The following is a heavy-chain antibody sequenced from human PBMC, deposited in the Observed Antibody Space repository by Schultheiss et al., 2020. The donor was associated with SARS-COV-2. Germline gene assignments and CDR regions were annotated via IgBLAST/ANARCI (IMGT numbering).Heavy chain of an antibody. CDR3: ARVRSYDSSYYGMDV. D-gene: IGHD3-3*01. CDR1: GDSISNYY. J-gene: IGHJ6*02. V-gene: IGHV4-4*07. CDR2: IQSTGST. Sequence: ESLKISCTVSGDSISNYYWSWVRQPAGKGLEWIGRIQSTGSTDHNSSLKSRVTISVDTSKNQFSLKLSSVTAADTAVYYCARVRSYDSSYYGMDVWGQGTTVTVSS.